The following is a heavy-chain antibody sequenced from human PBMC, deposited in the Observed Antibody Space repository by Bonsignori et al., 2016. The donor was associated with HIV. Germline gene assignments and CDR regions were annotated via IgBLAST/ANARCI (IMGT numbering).Heavy chain of an antibody. D-gene: IGHD3-10*01. J-gene: IGHJ6*02. Sequence: QVQLQESGPGLVKPSETLSLTCTVSGGSISSYYWSWIRQPPGKGLEWIGYIYYSGSTNYNPSLKSRVTISVDTSKNQFSLKLSSVTAADTAVYYCARDDTIYYYGSGRMERGGMDVWGQGTTVTVSS. CDR2: IYYSGST. CDR1: GGSISSYY. CDR3: ARDDTIYYYGSGRMERGGMDV. V-gene: IGHV4-59*01.